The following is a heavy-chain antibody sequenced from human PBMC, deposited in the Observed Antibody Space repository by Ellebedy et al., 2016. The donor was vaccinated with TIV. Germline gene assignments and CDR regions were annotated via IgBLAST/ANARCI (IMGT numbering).Heavy chain of an antibody. Sequence: GESLKISCKGSGYSFTSYWIGWVRQMPGKGLEWMGINYPGDSDVRYSPSFQGQVTISADKSISTAYLQWSSLKASDTAMYYCARSLGFGEFTHDAFDIWGQGTMVTVSS. J-gene: IGHJ3*02. D-gene: IGHD3-10*01. CDR2: NYPGDSDV. CDR3: ARSLGFGEFTHDAFDI. CDR1: GYSFTSYW. V-gene: IGHV5-51*01.